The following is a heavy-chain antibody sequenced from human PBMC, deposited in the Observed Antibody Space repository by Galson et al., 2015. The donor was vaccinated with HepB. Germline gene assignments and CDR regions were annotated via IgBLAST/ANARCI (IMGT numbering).Heavy chain of an antibody. V-gene: IGHV1-69*13. J-gene: IGHJ5*02. CDR3: AISLLSSVVVGDFRWFDP. CDR1: GGTFSSYA. CDR2: IIPIFGTA. Sequence: SVKVSCKASGGTFSSYAISWVRQAPGQGLEWMGGIIPIFGTANYAQKFQGRVTITADESTSTAYMELSSLRSEDTAVYYCAISLLSSVVVGDFRWFDPWGQGTLVTVSS. D-gene: IGHD3-10*01.